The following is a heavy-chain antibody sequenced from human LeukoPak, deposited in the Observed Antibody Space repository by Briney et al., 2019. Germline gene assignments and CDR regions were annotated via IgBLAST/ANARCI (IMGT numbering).Heavy chain of an antibody. CDR2: ISGSGGST. Sequence: PGGSLRLSCAASGFTFSSYAMSWVRQAPGKGLEWVSAISGSGGSTYYADSVKGRFTISRDNSKNTLYLQMNSLRAEDTAVYYCAKAITPNYCSGGSCYPGHMDVWGKGTTVTISS. CDR1: GFTFSSYA. V-gene: IGHV3-23*01. D-gene: IGHD2-15*01. J-gene: IGHJ6*03. CDR3: AKAITPNYCSGGSCYPGHMDV.